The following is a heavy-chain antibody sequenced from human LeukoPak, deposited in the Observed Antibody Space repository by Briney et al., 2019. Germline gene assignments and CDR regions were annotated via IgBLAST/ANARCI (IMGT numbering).Heavy chain of an antibody. CDR1: GGSFSGYY. CDR2: INHSGST. CDR3: ARKHYYDSSGYYYARGRASDI. J-gene: IGHJ3*02. V-gene: IGHV4-34*01. D-gene: IGHD3-22*01. Sequence: PSETLSLTCAVYGGSFSGYYWSWIRQPPGKGLEWIGEINHSGSTNYNPSLKSRVTISVDTSKNQFSLKLSSVTAADTAVYYCARKHYYDSSGYYYARGRASDIWGQGTMVTVSS.